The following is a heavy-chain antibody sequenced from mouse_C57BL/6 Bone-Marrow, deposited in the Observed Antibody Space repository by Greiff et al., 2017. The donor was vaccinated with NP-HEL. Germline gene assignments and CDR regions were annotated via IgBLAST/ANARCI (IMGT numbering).Heavy chain of an antibody. CDR3: ARSLITTVVVPFDC. D-gene: IGHD1-1*01. V-gene: IGHV1-69*01. CDR2: IDPSDSYT. J-gene: IGHJ2*01. Sequence: QVQLQQPGAELVMPGASVKLSCKASGYTFTSYWMHWVKQRPGQGLEWIGEIDPSDSYTNYNQKFKGKSTLTVDKSSSTAYMQLSSLTSEDSAVYYCARSLITTVVVPFDCWGQGTTLTVSS. CDR1: GYTFTSYW.